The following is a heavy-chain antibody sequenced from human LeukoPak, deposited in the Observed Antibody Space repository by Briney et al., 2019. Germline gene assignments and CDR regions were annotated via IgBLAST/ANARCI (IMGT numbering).Heavy chain of an antibody. CDR3: ARRSGYSFDH. Sequence: GGPLRLSCAASGFTFNTYNVNWVRQAPGKGLEWVSSISSSSTYISYADSVKGRFTISRDNAKNSLYLQMNSLRAEDTAVYYCARRSGYSFDHWGQGTPVTVSS. J-gene: IGHJ4*02. CDR1: GFTFNTYN. V-gene: IGHV3-21*01. CDR2: ISSSSTYI. D-gene: IGHD3-3*01.